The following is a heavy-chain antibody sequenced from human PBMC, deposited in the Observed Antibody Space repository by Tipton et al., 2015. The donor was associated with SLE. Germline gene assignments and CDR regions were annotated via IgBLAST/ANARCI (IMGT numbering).Heavy chain of an antibody. J-gene: IGHJ3*02. CDR1: GGSLSDHY. D-gene: IGHD3-3*01. V-gene: IGHV4-34*01. Sequence: TLSLTCAVYGGSLSDHYWSWIRQPPGKGLEWIGQTDHSGGTSYTPSLKSRITISVDTSKNQFSLKLNPVTAADTAVFYCARHARNGFNFDIWGQGTMVTVSS. CDR2: TDHSGGT. CDR3: ARHARNGFNFDI.